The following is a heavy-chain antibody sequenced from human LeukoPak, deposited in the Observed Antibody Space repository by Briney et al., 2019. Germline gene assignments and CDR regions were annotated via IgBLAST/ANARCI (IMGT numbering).Heavy chain of an antibody. D-gene: IGHD6-13*01. CDR2: IGGSSTSI. CDR3: AREEGKQQMEAFDY. Sequence: GGSLRLSCAASGFTFSSYGMHWVRQAPGKGLEWVSSIGGSSTSIYYAGSVKGRFTISRDNAKNSLYLQMNSLRAEDTAVYYCAREEGKQQMEAFDYWGQGTLVTVSS. CDR1: GFTFSSYG. V-gene: IGHV3-21*06. J-gene: IGHJ4*02.